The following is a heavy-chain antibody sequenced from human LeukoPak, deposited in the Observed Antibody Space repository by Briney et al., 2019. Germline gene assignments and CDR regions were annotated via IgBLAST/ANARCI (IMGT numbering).Heavy chain of an antibody. CDR3: AELGITMIGGV. V-gene: IGHV3-30*04. CDR1: GFTFSRYA. CDR2: ISDDGGNE. Sequence: GGSLRLSCAASGFTFSRYAMHWVRQAPGMGLAWVAVISDDGGNEYYLESVKGRFTISRDNAKSSLYLQMNSLRAEDTAVYYCAELGITMIGGVWGKGTTVTISS. D-gene: IGHD3-10*02. J-gene: IGHJ6*04.